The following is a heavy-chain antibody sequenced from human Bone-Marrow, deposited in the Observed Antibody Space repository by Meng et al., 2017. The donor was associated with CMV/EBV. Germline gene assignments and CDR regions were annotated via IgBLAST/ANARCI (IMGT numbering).Heavy chain of an antibody. CDR1: GFTFSDYY. CDR3: ARDPGYDFWSGYYTPGSYYGMDV. Sequence: GGSLRLSCAASGFTFSDYYMSWVRQAPGKGLEWVSSISSSSTIYYADSVKGRFTISRDNAKNSLYLQMNSLRAEDTAVYYCARDPGYDFWSGYYTPGSYYGMDVWGQGTTVTVSS. V-gene: IGHV3-69-1*01. CDR2: ISSSSTI. D-gene: IGHD3-3*01. J-gene: IGHJ6*02.